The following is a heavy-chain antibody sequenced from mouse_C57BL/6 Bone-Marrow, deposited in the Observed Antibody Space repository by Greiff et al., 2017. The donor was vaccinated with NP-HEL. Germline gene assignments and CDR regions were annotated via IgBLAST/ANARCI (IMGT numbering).Heavy chain of an antibody. V-gene: IGHV1-5*01. Sequence: VQLQQSGTVLARPGASVKMSCKTSGYTFTSYWMHWVKQRPGPGLEWIGAIYPGNSDTSYNQKFKGKAKLTAVTSASTAYMELSSLTNEDSAVYYCTRSLYYYGYYAMDYWGQGTSVTVSS. D-gene: IGHD1-1*01. J-gene: IGHJ4*01. CDR1: GYTFTSYW. CDR3: TRSLYYYGYYAMDY. CDR2: IYPGNSDT.